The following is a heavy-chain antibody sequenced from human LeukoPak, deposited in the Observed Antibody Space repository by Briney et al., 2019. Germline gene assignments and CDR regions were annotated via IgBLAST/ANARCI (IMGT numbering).Heavy chain of an antibody. CDR3: ARGGGYNPFDY. Sequence: PSETLSLTCAVSGYSISIDYYWGWIRQPPGKGLEWIGSIYHSGSTYYNPSLKSRVTISVDTSKNQFSLKLSSVTAADTAVYYCARGGGYNPFDYWGQGTLVTVS. J-gene: IGHJ4*02. CDR1: GYSISIDYY. D-gene: IGHD5-24*01. CDR2: IYHSGST. V-gene: IGHV4-38-2*01.